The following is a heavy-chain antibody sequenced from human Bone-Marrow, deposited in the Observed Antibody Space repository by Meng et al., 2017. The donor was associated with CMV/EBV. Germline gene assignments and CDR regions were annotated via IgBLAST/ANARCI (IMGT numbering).Heavy chain of an antibody. V-gene: IGHV1-69*05. Sequence: SVKVPCKASGGTFSSYAISWVRQAPGQGLEWMGGIIPIFGTANYAQKFQGRVTITTDESTSTAYMELSSLRSEDTAVYYCASGGVSHRPSIAARRGFGDWFDPWGQGTLVTVSS. CDR1: GGTFSSYA. CDR2: IIPIFGTA. CDR3: ASGGVSHRPSIAARRGFGDWFDP. D-gene: IGHD6-6*01. J-gene: IGHJ5*02.